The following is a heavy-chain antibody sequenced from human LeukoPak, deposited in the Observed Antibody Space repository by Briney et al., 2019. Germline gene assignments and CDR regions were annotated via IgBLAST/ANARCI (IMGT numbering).Heavy chain of an antibody. CDR3: ARIHGSGSKRSLYYYYMDV. J-gene: IGHJ6*03. CDR2: IYYSGST. CDR1: GGSISSGGYY. V-gene: IGHV4-31*03. Sequence: SETLSLTCTVSGGSISSGGYYWSWIRQHPGKGLEWIGYIYYSGSTYYNPSLKSRVTISVDTSKNQFSLKLSSVTAADTAVYYCARIHGSGSKRSLYYYYMDVWGKGTTVTVSS. D-gene: IGHD3-10*01.